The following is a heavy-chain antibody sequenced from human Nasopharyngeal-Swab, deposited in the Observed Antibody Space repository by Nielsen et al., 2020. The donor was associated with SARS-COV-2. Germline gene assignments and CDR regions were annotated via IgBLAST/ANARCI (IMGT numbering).Heavy chain of an antibody. V-gene: IGHV3-9*01. J-gene: IGHJ3*02. CDR3: AKTVKWAFDI. D-gene: IGHD1-26*01. Sequence: SLKISCAASGFTFDDYAMRWVRQAPGKGLEWVSGISWNSGSIGYADSVKGRFTISRDNAKNSLYLQMNSLRAEDTALYYCAKTVKWAFDIWGQGTMVTVSS. CDR1: GFTFDDYA. CDR2: ISWNSGSI.